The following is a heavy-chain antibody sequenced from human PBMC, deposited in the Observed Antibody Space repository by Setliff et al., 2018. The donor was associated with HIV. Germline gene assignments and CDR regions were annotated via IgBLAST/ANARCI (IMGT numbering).Heavy chain of an antibody. CDR2: IRNDGSDK. J-gene: IGHJ4*02. CDR1: GFTFSSYV. V-gene: IGHV3-30*02. Sequence: LRLSCAASGFTFSSYVMHWVRQAPGKGLEWVAYIRNDGSDKYAAVSLRGRFNISRDNSKNTLYLQMNSLRPEDTAVYYCAKNVYRSPWSPLDYWGQGTLVTVSS. CDR3: AKNVYRSPWSPLDY. D-gene: IGHD6-19*01.